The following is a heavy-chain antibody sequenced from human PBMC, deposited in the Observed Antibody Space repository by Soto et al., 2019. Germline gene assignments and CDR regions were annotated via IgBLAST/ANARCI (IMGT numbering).Heavy chain of an antibody. Sequence: GASVKVSCKASGYIFTSYYMHWVRQAPGQGLEWMGVINPSGGSASYAQKFQGRVTMTRDTSTSTVYMELSSLRSEDTAVYYCAVFQYSSGPSGFAHWGQGTLVTVSS. CDR2: INPSGGSA. D-gene: IGHD6-19*01. V-gene: IGHV1-46*03. J-gene: IGHJ4*02. CDR3: AVFQYSSGPSGFAH. CDR1: GYIFTSYY.